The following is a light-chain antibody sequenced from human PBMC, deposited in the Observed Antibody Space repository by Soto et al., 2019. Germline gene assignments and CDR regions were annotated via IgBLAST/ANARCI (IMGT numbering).Light chain of an antibody. CDR1: QSVSSNY. V-gene: IGKV3-20*01. J-gene: IGKJ3*01. CDR3: QQYAGSPFT. Sequence: EIVLTQSPGTLSLSPGERATLSCRASQSVSSNYLAWYQQKPGQAPRLLIYGASSRAAGIPDRFSGSGSGTDFTLTISRLEPEDFAVYYCQQYAGSPFTFGPGTKVDFK. CDR2: GAS.